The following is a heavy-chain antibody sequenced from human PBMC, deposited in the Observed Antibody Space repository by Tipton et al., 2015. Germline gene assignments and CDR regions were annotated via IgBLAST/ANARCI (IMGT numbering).Heavy chain of an antibody. CDR3: ARDVNGGYFDI. CDR2: IKNDGSNK. V-gene: IGHV3-7*01. Sequence: SLRLSCAASGFTFSTYWMSWVRQTPGKGLEWVGQIKNDGSNKYYLDSMEGRFTISRDNAKNSLFLQMNTLRAEDTAVYYCARDVNGGYFDIWGQGTTVTVS. J-gene: IGHJ3*02. D-gene: IGHD5-18*01. CDR1: GFTFSTYW.